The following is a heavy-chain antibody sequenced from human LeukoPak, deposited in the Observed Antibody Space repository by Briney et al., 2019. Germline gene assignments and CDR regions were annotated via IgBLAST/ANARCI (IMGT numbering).Heavy chain of an antibody. J-gene: IGHJ4*02. CDR3: ATVRGGFRESFDY. CDR1: GYTLTELS. D-gene: IGHD3-10*01. Sequence: ASVKVSCKVSGYTLTELSMHWVRQAPGKGLEWMGGFDPEDGGTIYAQKFQGRVTMTEDTSTDTAYMELSSPRSEDTAVYYCATVRGGFRESFDYWGQGTLVTVSS. V-gene: IGHV1-24*01. CDR2: FDPEDGGT.